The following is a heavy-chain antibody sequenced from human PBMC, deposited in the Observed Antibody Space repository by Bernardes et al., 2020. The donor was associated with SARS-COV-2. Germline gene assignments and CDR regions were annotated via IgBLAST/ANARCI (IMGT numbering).Heavy chain of an antibody. CDR2: INHSGST. V-gene: IGHV4-34*01. Sequence: SETLSLTCAVYGGSFSGYYWSWIRQPPGKGLEWIGEINHSGSTNYNPSLKSRVTISVDTSKNQFSLKLSSVTTADTAVYYCARYRGGSKYCSSTSCYRRYYYYGMDVWGQGTTVTVSS. CDR3: ARYRGGSKYCSSTSCYRRYYYYGMDV. J-gene: IGHJ6*02. CDR1: GGSFSGYY. D-gene: IGHD2-2*01.